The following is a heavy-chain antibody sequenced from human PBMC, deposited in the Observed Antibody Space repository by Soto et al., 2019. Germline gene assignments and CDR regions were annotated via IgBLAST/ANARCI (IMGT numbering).Heavy chain of an antibody. CDR3: AASYGSGYRAFDY. CDR1: GYIFTNYG. CDR2: INPIVSMS. D-gene: IGHD3-10*01. J-gene: IGHJ4*02. V-gene: IGHV1-69*04. Sequence: SVKVSCKASGYIFTNYGISWVRQAPGLGLEWVGRINPIVSMSNYAQKFQGRVSMTADKSTSTAYMELRSLRSDDTAMYFCAASYGSGYRAFDYWGQGALVTVSS.